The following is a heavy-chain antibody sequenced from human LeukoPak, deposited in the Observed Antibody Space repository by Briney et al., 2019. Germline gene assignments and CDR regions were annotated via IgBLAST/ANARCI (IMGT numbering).Heavy chain of an antibody. CDR3: ARGILSG. D-gene: IGHD5/OR15-5a*01. Sequence: ASVKVSCKASGYTFTGYYIHWVRQAPGEGLEYMGWINPSSGGTFYAQNFQGRVTMTRDTSISTAYMELSGLRSDDTALYYCARGILSGWGQRTLVTVSS. CDR2: INPSSGGT. J-gene: IGHJ4*02. V-gene: IGHV1-2*02. CDR1: GYTFTGYY.